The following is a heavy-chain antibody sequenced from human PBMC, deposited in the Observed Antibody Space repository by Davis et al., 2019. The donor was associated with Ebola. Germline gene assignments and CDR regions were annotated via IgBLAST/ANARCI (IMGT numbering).Heavy chain of an antibody. CDR1: GFPFSGYY. D-gene: IGHD4-17*01. J-gene: IGHJ3*01. Sequence: PGGPLRLSCVASGFPFSGYYMDWVRQAPGKGLEWVGRIRDKSKSYTTDYAASAEGRFTVSRDDSQNSLYLQMGSLRSEDTAVYYCARGPLRGDAYDLWGQGTMVTVSS. V-gene: IGHV3-72*01. CDR3: ARGPLRGDAYDL. CDR2: IRDKSKSYTT.